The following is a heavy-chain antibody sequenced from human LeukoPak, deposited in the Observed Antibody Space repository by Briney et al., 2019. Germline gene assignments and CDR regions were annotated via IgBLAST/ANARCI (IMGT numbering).Heavy chain of an antibody. CDR3: ARQTAMATDY. Sequence: PGGSLRLSCAASGFTFSSYAMHWVRQAPGEGLKWVAVISYDGSNKYYADSVKGRFTISRDNSKNTLYLQMNSLRAEDTAVYYCARQTAMATDYWGQGTLVTVSS. J-gene: IGHJ4*02. CDR2: ISYDGSNK. V-gene: IGHV3-30-3*01. CDR1: GFTFSSYA. D-gene: IGHD5-18*01.